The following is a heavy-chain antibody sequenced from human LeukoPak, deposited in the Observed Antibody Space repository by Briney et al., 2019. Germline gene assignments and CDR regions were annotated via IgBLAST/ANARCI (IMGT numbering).Heavy chain of an antibody. CDR1: GSTFSSDS. D-gene: IGHD6-13*01. Sequence: SGGSLTLSCESTGSTFSSDSMEWGRQAPGKGLEWVSSISSSSSYIYYADSVKGRFTISRDSAKNSLYLQMNSLRAEDTAVYYCARDLRYSSSWHGNYWGQGTLVTVSS. CDR3: ARDLRYSSSWHGNY. V-gene: IGHV3-21*01. CDR2: ISSSSSYI. J-gene: IGHJ4*02.